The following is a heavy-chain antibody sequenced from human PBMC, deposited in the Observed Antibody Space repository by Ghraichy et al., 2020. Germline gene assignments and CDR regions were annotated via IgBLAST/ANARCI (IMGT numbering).Heavy chain of an antibody. V-gene: IGHV3-30*02. Sequence: GGSLRLSCAASGFTFSSYGMHWVRQAPGKGLEWVAFIRYDGSNKYYADSVKGRFTISRDNSKNTLYLQMNSLRAEDTAVYYCAKELRAVTTKYAGYYYGMDVWGQGTTVTVSS. CDR2: IRYDGSNK. CDR3: AKELRAVTTKYAGYYYGMDV. CDR1: GFTFSSYG. D-gene: IGHD4-17*01. J-gene: IGHJ6*02.